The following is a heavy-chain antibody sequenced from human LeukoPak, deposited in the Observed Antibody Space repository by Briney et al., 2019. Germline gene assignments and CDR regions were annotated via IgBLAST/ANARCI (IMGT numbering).Heavy chain of an antibody. CDR1: GYSFTNYW. Sequence: GEPLKISCKGSGYSFTNYWIGWVRQMPGKGLEWMGIIYSGDSDTRYSPSFQGQVTISADKSITTAYLQWSSLKASDTAMYYCARRGYCATTTCYRLFDYWGQGTLVTVSS. J-gene: IGHJ4*02. CDR2: IYSGDSDT. CDR3: ARRGYCATTTCYRLFDY. D-gene: IGHD2-2*01. V-gene: IGHV5-51*01.